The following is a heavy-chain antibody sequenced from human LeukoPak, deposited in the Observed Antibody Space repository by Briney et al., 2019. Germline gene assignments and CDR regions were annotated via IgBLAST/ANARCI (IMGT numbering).Heavy chain of an antibody. V-gene: IGHV1-2*02. CDR1: GYTFTGYY. CDR3: ARARWELLDWLDY. J-gene: IGHJ4*02. Sequence: ASVKVSCKASGYTFTGYYMHWVRQAPGQGLEWMGWINPNSGGTNYAQKFQGRVTMTRDTSICAAYMELSRLRSDDTAVYYCARARWELLDWLDYWGQGTLVTVSS. CDR2: INPNSGGT. D-gene: IGHD1-26*01.